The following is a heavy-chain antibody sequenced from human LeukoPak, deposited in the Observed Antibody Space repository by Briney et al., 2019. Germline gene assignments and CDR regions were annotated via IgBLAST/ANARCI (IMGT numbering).Heavy chain of an antibody. CDR3: ARGRVVVVAATNWFDP. CDR2: IRYDGSNK. D-gene: IGHD2-15*01. Sequence: GGSLRLSCAASGFTFSSYGMHWVRQAPGKGLEWVAFIRYDGSNKYYADSVKGRFTISRDNSKNTLYLQMNSLRAEDTAVYYCARGRVVVVAATNWFDPWGQGTLVTVSS. CDR1: GFTFSSYG. V-gene: IGHV3-30*02. J-gene: IGHJ5*02.